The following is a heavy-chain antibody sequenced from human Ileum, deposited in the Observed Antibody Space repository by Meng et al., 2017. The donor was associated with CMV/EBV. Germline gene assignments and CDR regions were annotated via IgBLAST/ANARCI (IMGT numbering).Heavy chain of an antibody. CDR3: ARGTTGTSYYYYGMDI. CDR2: ISGSGDST. V-gene: IGHV3-23*01. D-gene: IGHD1-1*01. Sequence: GESLKISCAASKIKFSSYAMSWVRQAPGKGLEWVSTISGSGDSTHYADSIKGRFTISRDNSKSTLYLQLNSLGAEDTAVYYCARGTTGTSYYYYGMDIWGQGTTVTVSS. CDR1: KIKFSSYA. J-gene: IGHJ6*02.